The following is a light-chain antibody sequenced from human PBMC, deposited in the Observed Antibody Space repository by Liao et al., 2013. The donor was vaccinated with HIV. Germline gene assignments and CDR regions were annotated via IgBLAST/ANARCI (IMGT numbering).Light chain of an antibody. V-gene: IGLV3-1*01. CDR3: QLWDSSSDHPYV. J-gene: IGLJ1*01. CDR2: QNY. CDR1: KVGDRI. Sequence: SYELTQPPSVSVSPGQTASIPCSGDKVGDRIVSWYQVKPGQSPEVIIYQNYQRPSGTPERFSGSKSGNTATLTISRVEPGDEADYYCQLWDSSSDHPYVFGTGTQVTVL.